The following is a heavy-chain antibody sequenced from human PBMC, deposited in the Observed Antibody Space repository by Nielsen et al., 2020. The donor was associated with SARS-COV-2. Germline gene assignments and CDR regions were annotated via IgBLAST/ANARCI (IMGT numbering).Heavy chain of an antibody. D-gene: IGHD6-25*01. Sequence: GESLKISCAASGFTFSSYSMNWVRQAPGKGLEWVSSISSSSSYIYYADSVKGRFTISRDNAKNSLYLQMNSLRAEDTAVYYCAREGGGIAAAAVLDYYYYYTDVWGKGTTVTVSS. J-gene: IGHJ6*03. CDR3: AREGGGIAAAAVLDYYYYYTDV. CDR2: ISSSSSYI. V-gene: IGHV3-21*01. CDR1: GFTFSSYS.